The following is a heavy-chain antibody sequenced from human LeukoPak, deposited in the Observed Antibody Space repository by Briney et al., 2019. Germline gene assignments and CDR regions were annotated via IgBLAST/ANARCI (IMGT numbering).Heavy chain of an antibody. CDR3: ARTLAAEIKTWSDGFIDY. CDR1: GYTFTGYY. CDR2: ISVYNGNT. J-gene: IGHJ4*02. D-gene: IGHD5-24*01. Sequence: GASVKVSCKASGYTFTGYYMHWVRQAPGQGLEWMGWISVYNGNTNNAQKLQGRVTMTTDTSTNTAYMELRSLRSDDTAVFYCARTLAAEIKTWSDGFIDYWGQGTLVTVSS. V-gene: IGHV1-18*04.